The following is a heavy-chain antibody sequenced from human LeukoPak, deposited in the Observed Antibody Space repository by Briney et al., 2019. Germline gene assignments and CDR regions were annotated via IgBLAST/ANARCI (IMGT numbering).Heavy chain of an antibody. J-gene: IGHJ6*03. Sequence: ASVKVSCKASGYTFTSYGISWVRQAPGQGLEWMGWISAYNGNTNYAQKLQGRVTMTTDTSTSTAYMELRSLRSDDTAVYYCARRSYSSYYYYMDVWGKGTTVTISS. CDR2: ISAYNGNT. CDR3: ARRSYSSYYYYMDV. D-gene: IGHD1-26*01. CDR1: GYTFTSYG. V-gene: IGHV1-18*01.